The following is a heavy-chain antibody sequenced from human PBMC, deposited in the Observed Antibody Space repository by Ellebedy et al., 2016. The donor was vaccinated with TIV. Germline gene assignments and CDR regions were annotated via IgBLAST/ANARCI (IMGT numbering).Heavy chain of an antibody. CDR2: INPNSGGT. CDR1: GYPFTDYY. Sequence: AASVKVSCKAPGYPFTDYYLHWVRQAPGQGLEWMGWINPNSGGTNYAQKFQGWVTMTRDTSISTAYMELSRLKSDDTAVYYCARGMKLGIAWYYFDDWGQGTLVTVSS. V-gene: IGHV1-2*04. CDR3: ARGMKLGIAWYYFDD. D-gene: IGHD3-16*01. J-gene: IGHJ4*02.